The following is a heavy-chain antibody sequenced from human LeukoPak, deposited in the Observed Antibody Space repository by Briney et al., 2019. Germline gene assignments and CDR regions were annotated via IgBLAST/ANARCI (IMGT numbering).Heavy chain of an antibody. J-gene: IGHJ4*02. CDR1: GYSFTNYW. Sequence: GESLKISCKGAGYSFTNYWIGWVRQMPGKGLEWMGIIYPGDSDTRYSPSFQGQVTISADKSIKTAYLQWSSLKASDTAIYYCARRFCSSTSCFMWDYWGQGTLVTVSS. D-gene: IGHD2-2*01. V-gene: IGHV5-51*01. CDR2: IYPGDSDT. CDR3: ARRFCSSTSCFMWDY.